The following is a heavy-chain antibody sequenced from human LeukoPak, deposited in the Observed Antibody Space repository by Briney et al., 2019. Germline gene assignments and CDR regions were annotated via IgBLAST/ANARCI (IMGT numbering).Heavy chain of an antibody. V-gene: IGHV4-61*02. CDR1: GGSISSGSYY. CDR3: ARDRYCSGGSCYDY. J-gene: IGHJ4*02. D-gene: IGHD2-15*01. CDR2: IYTSGST. Sequence: SETLSLTCTVSGGSISSGSYYWSWIRQPAGKGLEWTGRIYTSGSTNYNPPLKSRVTISVDTSKNQFSLKLSSVTAADTAVYYCARDRYCSGGSCYDYWGQGTLVTVSS.